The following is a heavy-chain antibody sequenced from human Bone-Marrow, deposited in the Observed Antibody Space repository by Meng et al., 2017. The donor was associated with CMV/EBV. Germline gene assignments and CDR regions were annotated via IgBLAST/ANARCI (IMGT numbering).Heavy chain of an antibody. CDR1: GFTFSSYW. J-gene: IGHJ4*02. D-gene: IGHD3-16*01. V-gene: IGHV3-74*01. CDR2: INSDGSST. CDR3: ARGPNRNYYDY. Sequence: SCAAAGFTFSSYWMHWVRQVPGKGLVWVSRINSDGSSTNYAYSVRGRFTISRDNAEDTLFLQMNSLRAEDTAVYFCARGPNRNYYDYWGQGTLVTVSS.